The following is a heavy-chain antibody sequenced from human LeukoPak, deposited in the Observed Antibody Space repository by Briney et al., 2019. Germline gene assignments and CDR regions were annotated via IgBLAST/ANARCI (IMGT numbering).Heavy chain of an antibody. D-gene: IGHD4-17*01. CDR1: NGSFSDYY. CDR3: ARSGRYGDYGVCGY. V-gene: IGHV4-34*01. Sequence: PSETLSLTCAVYNGSFSDYYWSWIRQPPGKGLEWIGEVNHSGSTNYNPSLKSRVTISVDTSKNQFSLKLSSVTAADTAVYYCARSGRYGDYGVCGYWGQGTLVTVSS. CDR2: VNHSGST. J-gene: IGHJ4*02.